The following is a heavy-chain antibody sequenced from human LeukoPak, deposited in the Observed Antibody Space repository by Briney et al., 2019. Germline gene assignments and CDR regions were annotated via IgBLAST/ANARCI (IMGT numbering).Heavy chain of an antibody. CDR3: ARESLWFGELSPHTFDY. V-gene: IGHV4-61*02. Sequence: PSETLSLTCTVSGGSISSGSYYWSWIRQPAGKGLEWIGRIYTSGSTNYNPSLKSQVTISVDTSKNHFSLKLSSVTAADTAVYYCARESLWFGELSPHTFDYWGQGTLVTVSS. J-gene: IGHJ4*02. D-gene: IGHD3-10*01. CDR1: GGSISSGSYY. CDR2: IYTSGST.